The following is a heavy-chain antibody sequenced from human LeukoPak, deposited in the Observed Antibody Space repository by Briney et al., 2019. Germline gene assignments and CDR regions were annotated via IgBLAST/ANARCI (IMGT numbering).Heavy chain of an antibody. CDR3: AREPNVDTAMDFGY. CDR1: GGTFSSYA. J-gene: IGHJ4*02. D-gene: IGHD5-18*01. CDR2: IIPIFGTA. Sequence: GSSVKVSCKASGGTFSSYAISWVRQVPGQGLEWMGRIIPIFGTANYAQKFQGRVTITTDVSTSTAYMELSSLRSEDTAVYYCAREPNVDTAMDFGYWGQGTLVTVSS. V-gene: IGHV1-69*05.